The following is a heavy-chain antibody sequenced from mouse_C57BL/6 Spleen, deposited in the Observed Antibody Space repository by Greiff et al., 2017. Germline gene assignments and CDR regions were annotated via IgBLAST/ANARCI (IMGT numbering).Heavy chain of an antibody. D-gene: IGHD4-1*01. CDR2: IYPGDGDT. J-gene: IGHJ1*03. CDR3: ARGELGYWYFDV. CDR1: GYAFSSSW. V-gene: IGHV1-82*01. Sequence: VQLQQSGPELVKPGASVKISCKASGYAFSSSWMNWVKQRPGKGLEWIGRIYPGDGDTNYNGKFKGKATLTADKSSSTAYMQLSSLTSEDSAVYFCARGELGYWYFDVWGTGTTVTVSS.